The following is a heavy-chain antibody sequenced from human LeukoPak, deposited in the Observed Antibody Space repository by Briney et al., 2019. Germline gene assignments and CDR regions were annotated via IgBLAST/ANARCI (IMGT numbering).Heavy chain of an antibody. CDR2: IYTSGST. CDR1: GGSISSYY. D-gene: IGHD3-10*01. Sequence: PSETLSLTCTVSGGSISSYYWCWIRQPAGKGLEWIGRIYTSGSTNYNPSLKSRVTMSVDTSKNQFSLKLSSVTAADTVVYYCARHYGSGTYPLDYWGQGTLVTVSS. V-gene: IGHV4-4*07. J-gene: IGHJ4*02. CDR3: ARHYGSGTYPLDY.